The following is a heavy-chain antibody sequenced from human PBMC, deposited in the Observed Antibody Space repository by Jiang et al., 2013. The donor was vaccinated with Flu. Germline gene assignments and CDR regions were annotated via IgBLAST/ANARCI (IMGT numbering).Heavy chain of an antibody. CDR2: IYDSGST. J-gene: IGHJ6*02. Sequence: PPGKGLEWIGYIYDSGSTNYNPSLKSRVTISVDTSKNQFSLKLSSVTAADTAVYYCARGKYYGMDVWGQGTTVTVSS. V-gene: IGHV4-59*01. CDR3: ARGKYYGMDV.